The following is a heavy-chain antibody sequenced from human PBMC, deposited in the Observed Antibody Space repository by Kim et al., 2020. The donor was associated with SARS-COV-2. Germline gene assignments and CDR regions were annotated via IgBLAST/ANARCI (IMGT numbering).Heavy chain of an antibody. V-gene: IGHV5-51*01. CDR3: ARHGASGWFGELLKGYGMDV. CDR1: GYSFTSYW. D-gene: IGHD3-10*01. CDR2: IYPGDSDT. Sequence: GESLKISCKGSGYSFTSYWIGWVRQMPGKGLEWMGIIYPGDSDTRYSPSFQGQVTISADKSISTAYLQWSSLKASDTAMYYCARHGASGWFGELLKGYGMDVWGQGTTVTVSS. J-gene: IGHJ6*02.